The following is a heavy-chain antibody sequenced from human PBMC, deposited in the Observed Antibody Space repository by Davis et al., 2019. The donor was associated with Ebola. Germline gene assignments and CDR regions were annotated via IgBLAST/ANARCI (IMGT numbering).Heavy chain of an antibody. CDR1: GGSFSGYY. D-gene: IGHD4-11*01. J-gene: IGHJ4*02. CDR2: INHSGST. CDR3: ARDGETTVTTLDY. V-gene: IGHV4-34*01. Sequence: MPSETLSLTCAVYGGSFSGYYWSWIRQPPGKGLEWIGGINHSGSTNYNPSLKSRVTISVDKSKNQFSLKLSSVTAADTAVYYCARDGETTVTTLDYWGQGTLVTVSS.